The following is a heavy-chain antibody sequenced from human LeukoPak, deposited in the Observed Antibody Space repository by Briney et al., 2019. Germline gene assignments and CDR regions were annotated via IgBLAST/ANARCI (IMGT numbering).Heavy chain of an antibody. CDR3: ATTLGTMVRGVIKDY. Sequence: SETLSLTCAVYGGSFSGYYWSWVRQAPGKGEEWDGEINHGGRTNYNPSLKSRVTISVDTSKNQFSLKLSSVTAADTAVYYCATTLGTMVRGVIKDYWGQGTLVTVSS. CDR2: INHGGRT. CDR1: GGSFSGYY. D-gene: IGHD3-10*01. J-gene: IGHJ4*02. V-gene: IGHV4-34*01.